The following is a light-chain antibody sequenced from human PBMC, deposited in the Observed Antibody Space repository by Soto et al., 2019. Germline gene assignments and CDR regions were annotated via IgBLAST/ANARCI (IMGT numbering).Light chain of an antibody. CDR1: QSVSSW. V-gene: IGKV1-5*03. J-gene: IGKJ1*01. Sequence: DIQMTQSPSTLSASVGDRVTITCRASQSVSSWLARFQQKPGKAPKLLIYKASSLQSGVSSRFSGGGSETEFTVTISSLQRDDFDTYYCQQYKTYWTFGPGTKVDIK. CDR2: KAS. CDR3: QQYKTYWT.